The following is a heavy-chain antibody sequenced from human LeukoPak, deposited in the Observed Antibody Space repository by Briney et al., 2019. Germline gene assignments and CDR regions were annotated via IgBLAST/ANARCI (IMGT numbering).Heavy chain of an antibody. V-gene: IGHV7-4-1*02. CDR2: INTNTGNP. CDR1: GYTFTSYA. J-gene: IGHJ4*02. Sequence: PRASAKVSCKASGYTFTSYAMNWVRQAPGQGLEWMGWINTNTGNPTYAQGFTGRFVFSLDTSVSTAYLQISSLKAEDTAVHYCARDSSSWPDYWGQGTLVTVSS. D-gene: IGHD6-13*01. CDR3: ARDSSSWPDY.